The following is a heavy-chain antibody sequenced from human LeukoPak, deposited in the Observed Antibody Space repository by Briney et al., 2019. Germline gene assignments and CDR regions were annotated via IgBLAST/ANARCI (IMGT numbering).Heavy chain of an antibody. D-gene: IGHD6-19*01. CDR2: ISYDGSNK. J-gene: IGHJ4*02. V-gene: IGHV3-30*18. CDR3: AKDLSSGWKGGDY. Sequence: PGGSLRLSCAASGFTFSSYGMHWVRQAPGKGLEWVAVISYDGSNKYYADSVKGRFTISRDNSKNTLYLQMNSLRAEDTAVYYRAKDLSSGWKGGDYWGQGTLVTVSS. CDR1: GFTFSSYG.